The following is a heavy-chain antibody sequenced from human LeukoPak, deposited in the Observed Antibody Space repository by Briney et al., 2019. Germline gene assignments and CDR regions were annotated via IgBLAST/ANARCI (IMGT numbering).Heavy chain of an antibody. V-gene: IGHV3-7*01. CDR3: ARDGSGRWDDAFDI. CDR1: GFTFSSYW. J-gene: IGHJ3*02. CDR2: IKQDGSEK. D-gene: IGHD3-10*01. Sequence: GGSLRLSCAASGFTFSSYWMSWVRQAPGKGLEWVANIKQDGSEKYYVDSVKGRFTISRDNHKNSLYLQMNSLRAEDTAVYYCARDGSGRWDDAFDIWGQGTMVTVSS.